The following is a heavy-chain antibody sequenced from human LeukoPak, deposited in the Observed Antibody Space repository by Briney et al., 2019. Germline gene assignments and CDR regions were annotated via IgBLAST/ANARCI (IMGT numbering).Heavy chain of an antibody. J-gene: IGHJ6*02. CDR3: ARELYDILTAVYYYYGMDV. CDR1: GYTITSYA. D-gene: IGHD3-9*01. V-gene: IGHV1-3*01. Sequence: ASVKVSCKASGYTITSYAMHWVRQAPGQRLEWMGWINAGNGNTKYSQKFQGRVTITRDTSASTAYMGLSSLRSEDTAVYYCARELYDILTAVYYYYGMDVWGQGTTVTVSS. CDR2: INAGNGNT.